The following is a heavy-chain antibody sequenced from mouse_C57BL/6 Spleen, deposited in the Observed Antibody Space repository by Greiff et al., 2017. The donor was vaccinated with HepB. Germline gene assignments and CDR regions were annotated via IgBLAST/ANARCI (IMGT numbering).Heavy chain of an antibody. V-gene: IGHV1-26*01. Sequence: VQLQQSGPELVKPGASVKISCKASGYTFTDYYMNWVKQSHGKSLEWIGDINPNNGGTSYNQKFKGKATLTVDKSSSTAYMELRSLTSEDSAVYYCARGDYGSEYYFDYWGQGTTLTVSS. J-gene: IGHJ2*01. D-gene: IGHD1-1*01. CDR1: GYTFTDYY. CDR3: ARGDYGSEYYFDY. CDR2: INPNNGGT.